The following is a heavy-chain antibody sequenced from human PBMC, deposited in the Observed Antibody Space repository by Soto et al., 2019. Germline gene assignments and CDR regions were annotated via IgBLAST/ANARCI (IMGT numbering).Heavy chain of an antibody. Sequence: GASVKVSCKASGYTFTSYGINWVRQATGQGLEWMGWMNPNSGNTGYAQKFQGRVTMTRNTSISTAYMELSSLRSEDTAVYYCARGPILCSGGSCYSNWFDPWGQGTLVTVSS. CDR1: GYTFTSYG. D-gene: IGHD2-15*01. V-gene: IGHV1-8*01. CDR3: ARGPILCSGGSCYSNWFDP. J-gene: IGHJ5*02. CDR2: MNPNSGNT.